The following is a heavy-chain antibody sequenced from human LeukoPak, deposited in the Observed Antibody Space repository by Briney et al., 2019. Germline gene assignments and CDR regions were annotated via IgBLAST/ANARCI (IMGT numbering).Heavy chain of an antibody. CDR1: GYSFASYW. V-gene: IGHV5-51*01. Sequence: GESLKISCKGSGYSFASYWIAWVRQMPGKGLEWMGIIYPRDSDTKYNPSFQGQVSISADKSISTAYLQWSSLQASDTAIYFCARSHSSTLTWFDSWGQGTLVTVSS. CDR3: ARSHSSTLTWFDS. CDR2: IYPRDSDT. J-gene: IGHJ5*01.